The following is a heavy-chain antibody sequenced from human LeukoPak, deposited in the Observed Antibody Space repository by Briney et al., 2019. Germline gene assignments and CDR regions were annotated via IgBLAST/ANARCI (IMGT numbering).Heavy chain of an antibody. D-gene: IGHD3-10*01. V-gene: IGHV4-39*07. CDR2: IYHSGST. J-gene: IGHJ4*02. CDR1: GGSMSSSSHY. Sequence: SETLSLTCTVSGGSMSSSSHYWGWIRQPPGKGLEWIGSIYHSGSTYYNPSLKSRVTISVDTSKNQFSLKLSSVTAADTAVYYCARTLGDYGSGSYYYWGRGTLVTVSS. CDR3: ARTLGDYGSGSYYY.